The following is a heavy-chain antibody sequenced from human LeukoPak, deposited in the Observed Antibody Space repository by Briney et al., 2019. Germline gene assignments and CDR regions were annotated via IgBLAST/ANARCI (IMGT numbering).Heavy chain of an antibody. Sequence: GASVKVSCKASGYTFTSYGISWVRQAPGQGLEWMGWISAYNGNTNYAQKLQGRVTMTTDTSTSTAYMELRSLRSDDTAVYYCARETGYYYDSSGYYLGNYDYWGQGTLVTVSS. J-gene: IGHJ4*02. V-gene: IGHV1-18*01. CDR2: ISAYNGNT. CDR1: GYTFTSYG. CDR3: ARETGYYYDSSGYYLGNYDY. D-gene: IGHD3-22*01.